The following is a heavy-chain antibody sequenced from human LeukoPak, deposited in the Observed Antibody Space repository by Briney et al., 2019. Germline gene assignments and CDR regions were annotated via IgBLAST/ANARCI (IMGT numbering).Heavy chain of an antibody. J-gene: IGHJ4*02. CDR1: GGSISSSSYY. V-gene: IGHV4-39*02. CDR3: GRESIAAAGTWVLDY. D-gene: IGHD6-13*01. Sequence: KPSETLSLTCTVSGGSISSSSYYWGWLRQPPGKGLEWVVSIYYSGSTYSNPSLKSLVTISVDTPNKQFSLKLSSVTAADKAVYYCGRESIAAAGTWVLDYWGQGTLVTVSS. CDR2: IYYSGST.